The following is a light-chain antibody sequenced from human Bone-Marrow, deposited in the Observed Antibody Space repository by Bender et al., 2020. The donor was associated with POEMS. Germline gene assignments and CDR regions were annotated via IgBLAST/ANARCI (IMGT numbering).Light chain of an antibody. Sequence: QLAVTQPPSASASLGASVTLTCTLSSGHSTYGIAWHQQQPEKGPRYLMKLNSDGSHSKGDGIPDRFSGSSSGAERYLTISSLQSEDEADYYCQTWGTGFWVFGGGTKLTVL. J-gene: IGLJ3*02. CDR1: SGHSTYG. V-gene: IGLV4-69*01. CDR2: LNSDGSH. CDR3: QTWGTGFWV.